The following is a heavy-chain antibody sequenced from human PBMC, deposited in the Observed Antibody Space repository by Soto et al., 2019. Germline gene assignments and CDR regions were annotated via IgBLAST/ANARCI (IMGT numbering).Heavy chain of an antibody. V-gene: IGHV3-23*01. D-gene: IGHD1-1*01. CDR3: ARGDDSNDGCWFDP. Sequence: LRLSCAASGFTFSSYAMSWVRQAPGKGLEWVSAISGRDGSTYYADSVKGRFTISRDNSKNTMYLQMNSLRVEDTAVYYCARGDDSNDGCWFDPWGQGTLVTVSS. CDR1: GFTFSSYA. J-gene: IGHJ5*02. CDR2: ISGRDGST.